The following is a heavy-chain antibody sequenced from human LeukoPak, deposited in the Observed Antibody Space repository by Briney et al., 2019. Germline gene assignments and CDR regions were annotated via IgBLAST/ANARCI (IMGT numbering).Heavy chain of an antibody. CDR1: GFTFSSYA. CDR3: AKDLSRHTAAGSPFDY. CDR2: ISGSGGST. J-gene: IGHJ4*02. V-gene: IGHV3-23*01. Sequence: GGSPRLSCAASGFTFSSYAMSWVRQAPGKGLEWVSAISGSGGSTYYADSVKGRFTISRDNSKNTLYLQMNSLRAEDTAVYYCAKDLSRHTAAGSPFDYWGQGTLVTVST. D-gene: IGHD6-13*01.